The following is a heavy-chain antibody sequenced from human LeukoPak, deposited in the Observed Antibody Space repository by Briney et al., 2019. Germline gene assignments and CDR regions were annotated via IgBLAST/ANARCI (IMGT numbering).Heavy chain of an antibody. J-gene: IGHJ5*02. V-gene: IGHV1-2*02. CDR3: ARVVGAYNWFDP. Sequence: ASVKVSCKASGYTFTNYYMHWVRQAPGQGLEWMGWINPYSGGTNYAQKFQGRVTMTRDTSISTAYMDLSRLRSDDTAVYYCARVVGAYNWFDPWGQGTLVTVSS. CDR2: INPYSGGT. CDR1: GYTFTNYY. D-gene: IGHD1-26*01.